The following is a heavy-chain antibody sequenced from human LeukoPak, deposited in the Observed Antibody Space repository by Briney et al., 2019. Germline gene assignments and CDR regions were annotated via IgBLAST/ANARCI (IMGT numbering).Heavy chain of an antibody. Sequence: GASVKVSCKASGYTFTSYAMHWVRQAPGQRLEWMGWINAGNGNTKYSQKFQGRVTITRDTSASTAYMELSSLRSEDTAVYYCARWSGSVTARNYYYYMDVWGEGTTVTVSS. D-gene: IGHD6-6*01. J-gene: IGHJ6*03. CDR1: GYTFTSYA. CDR3: ARWSGSVTARNYYYYMDV. V-gene: IGHV1-3*01. CDR2: INAGNGNT.